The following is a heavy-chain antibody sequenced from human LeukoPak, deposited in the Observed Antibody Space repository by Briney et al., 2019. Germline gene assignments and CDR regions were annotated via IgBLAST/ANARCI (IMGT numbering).Heavy chain of an antibody. V-gene: IGHV1-24*01. J-gene: IGHJ4*02. CDR3: ATEVSAARDVDY. Sequence: GASVKVSCKVSGYTLTELSMHWVRQAPGKGLEWMGGFDPEDGETIYAQKFQGRVTMTEDTSTDTAYMELSSLRTEDTAVYYCATEVSAARDVDYWGQGTLVTVSS. CDR2: FDPEDGET. CDR1: GYTLTELS. D-gene: IGHD6-6*01.